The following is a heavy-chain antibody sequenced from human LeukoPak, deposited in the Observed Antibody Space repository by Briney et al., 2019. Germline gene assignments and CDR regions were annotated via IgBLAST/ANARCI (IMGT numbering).Heavy chain of an antibody. CDR2: INPSGGST. CDR3: ARDLEGGGSCYPRACYYYGMDV. V-gene: IGHV1-46*01. J-gene: IGHJ6*02. D-gene: IGHD2-15*01. CDR1: GYTFSGYY. Sequence: ASVKVSCKASGYTFSGYYMHWVRQAPGQGLEWMGIINPSGGSTSYAQKFQGRVTMTRDTSTSTVYMELSSLRSEDTAVYYCARDLEGGGSCYPRACYYYGMDVWGQGTTVTVSS.